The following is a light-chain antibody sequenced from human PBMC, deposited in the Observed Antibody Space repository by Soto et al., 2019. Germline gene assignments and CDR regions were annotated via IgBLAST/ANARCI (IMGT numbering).Light chain of an antibody. CDR1: SSDVGGYNY. J-gene: IGLJ2*01. CDR2: DVS. V-gene: IGLV2-14*01. CDR3: SSYTSSIPRPRV. Sequence: QSVLTQPASVSGSPGQSITISCTGTSSDVGGYNYVSWYQQHPGKAPKLMIYDVSNRPSGVSNRFSGSKSGNTASLTISGLQAEDEADYYCSSYTSSIPRPRVFGGGTQLTVL.